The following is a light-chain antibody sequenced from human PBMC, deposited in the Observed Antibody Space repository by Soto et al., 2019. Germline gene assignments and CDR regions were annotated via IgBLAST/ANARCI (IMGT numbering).Light chain of an antibody. CDR1: SSDVGGYNY. V-gene: IGLV2-14*01. J-gene: IGLJ2*01. CDR3: SSYTTSSTVI. Sequence: QSVLTQPASVSGSPGQSITISCTGTSSDVGGYNYVSWYQHYSGKAPILLIYEVSIRASGVSERFSASKSGNTASLTISGLQAEDESDFYCSSYTTSSTVIFGGGTKLTVL. CDR2: EVS.